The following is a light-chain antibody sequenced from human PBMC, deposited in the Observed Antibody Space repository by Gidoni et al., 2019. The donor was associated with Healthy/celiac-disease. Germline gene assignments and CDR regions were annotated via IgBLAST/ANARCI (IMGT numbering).Light chain of an antibody. CDR2: AAS. Sequence: IQMTQSPSSLSASVGDRVTITCRASQSISSYFNWFQQKPGKAPTLLIYAASSLQSGVPSRISGSGSGTDTTLTISILQPEVFATYYWQQSYSTPYSFGQGTKLEIK. J-gene: IGKJ2*03. V-gene: IGKV1-39*01. CDR3: QQSYSTPYS. CDR1: QSISSY.